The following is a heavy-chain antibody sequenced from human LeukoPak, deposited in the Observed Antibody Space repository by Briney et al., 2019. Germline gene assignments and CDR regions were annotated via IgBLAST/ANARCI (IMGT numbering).Heavy chain of an antibody. CDR1: GFTFSSYA. D-gene: IGHD3-16*02. Sequence: GGSLRLSCAASGFTFSSYAMSWVRQAPGKGRGWVSAISGSGGSTYYADSGKGRFTISRDNSKNTLYLQMNSLRAEDTAVYYCTKDRLADYVWGSYRYYFDYWGQGNLVTVSS. V-gene: IGHV3-23*01. CDR2: ISGSGGST. J-gene: IGHJ4*02. CDR3: TKDRLADYVWGSYRYYFDY.